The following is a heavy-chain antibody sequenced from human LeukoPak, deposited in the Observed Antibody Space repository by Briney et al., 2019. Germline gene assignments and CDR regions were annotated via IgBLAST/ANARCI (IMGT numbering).Heavy chain of an antibody. CDR3: SRGPIQLWVHNGVDV. CDR2: IRSKAYRGTT. Sequence: GGSLRLFCTTSGFNFGDHAMTWVRQAPGKGLEWVGFIRSKAYRGTTEYAASVKGRFTISRDDSKSVVYLQMNSLKSEDTAVYYCSRGPIQLWVHNGVDVWGQGTTVTVSS. CDR1: GFNFGDHA. J-gene: IGHJ6*02. D-gene: IGHD5-18*01. V-gene: IGHV3-49*04.